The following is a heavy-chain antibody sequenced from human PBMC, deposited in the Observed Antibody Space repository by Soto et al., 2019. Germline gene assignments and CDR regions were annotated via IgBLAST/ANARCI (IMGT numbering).Heavy chain of an antibody. CDR3: ARDTFYCSSNSCYKDGAFDI. Sequence: GGSLRLSCAASGFTFSSYSMNWVRQAPGKGLEWVSSISSSSSYIYYADSVKGRFTISRDNAKNSLYLQMNSLRAEDTAVYYCARDTFYCSSNSCYKDGAFDIWGQGTMVTVSS. CDR2: ISSSSSYI. J-gene: IGHJ3*02. CDR1: GFTFSSYS. D-gene: IGHD2-2*02. V-gene: IGHV3-21*01.